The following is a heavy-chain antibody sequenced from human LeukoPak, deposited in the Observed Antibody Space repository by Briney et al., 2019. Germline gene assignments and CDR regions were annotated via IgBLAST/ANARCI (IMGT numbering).Heavy chain of an antibody. D-gene: IGHD6-19*01. CDR1: GGSFSGYY. CDR3: ARDLRQAVANAFDI. J-gene: IGHJ3*02. Sequence: SETLSLTCAVHGGSFSGYYWSWIRQPAGKGLEWIRRIYTSGSTNYNPSLKSRVTMSVDTSKNQFSLKLSSVTAADTAVYYCARDLRQAVANAFDIWGQGTMVTVSS. CDR2: IYTSGST. V-gene: IGHV4-4*07.